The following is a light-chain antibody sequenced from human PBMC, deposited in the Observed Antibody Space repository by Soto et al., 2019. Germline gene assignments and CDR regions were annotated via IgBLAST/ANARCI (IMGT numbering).Light chain of an antibody. Sequence: QLVLTQPPSVSGAPGQRVTISCTGSSSNLGAGHHVHWYQQFPGTAPKLLIYGNNNRVSGVPDRFSGSRSDTSASLAIIGLQAEDEADYYCQSYDTSLRAVIFGGGTKLTVL. CDR2: GNN. CDR3: QSYDTSLRAVI. J-gene: IGLJ2*01. CDR1: SSNLGAGHH. V-gene: IGLV1-40*01.